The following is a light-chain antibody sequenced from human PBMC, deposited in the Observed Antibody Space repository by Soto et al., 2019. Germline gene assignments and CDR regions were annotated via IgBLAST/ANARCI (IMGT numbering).Light chain of an antibody. CDR3: QSYDSSLRV. Sequence: QAVVTQPPSVSGAPGQRVTISCTGSSSNIGAGYDVHWYQQLPGTAPKLLIYGNSNRPSGVPDRFSGSKSGTSASLAITGLQAEDAADYYCQSYDSSLRVFGGGTKLTVL. V-gene: IGLV1-40*01. CDR2: GNS. J-gene: IGLJ2*01. CDR1: SSNIGAGYD.